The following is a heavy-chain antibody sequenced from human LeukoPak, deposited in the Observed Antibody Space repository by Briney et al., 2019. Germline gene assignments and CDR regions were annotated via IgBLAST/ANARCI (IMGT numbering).Heavy chain of an antibody. CDR3: AKDKARVVVAAILSAFDI. J-gene: IGHJ3*02. D-gene: IGHD2-15*01. CDR1: GFTFDDYG. V-gene: IGHV3-20*04. Sequence: PGGSLRLSCAASGFTFDDYGMSWVRQAPGKGLEWVSGINWNGGSTGYADSVKGRFTISRDNARNSLYLQMNSLRAEDTAVYYCAKDKARVVVAAILSAFDIWGQGTMVTVSS. CDR2: INWNGGST.